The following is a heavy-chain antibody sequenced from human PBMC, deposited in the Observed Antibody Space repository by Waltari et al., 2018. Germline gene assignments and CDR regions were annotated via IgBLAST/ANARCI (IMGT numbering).Heavy chain of an antibody. CDR1: GFTFSSYS. Sequence: EVQLVESGGGLVQPGGSLSLSCAASGFTFSSYSMNWVRQAPGKGLEWVSYISSSSSTIYYADSVKGRFTISRDNAKNSLYLQMNSLRAEDTAVYYCARTTVTPLFDYWGQGTLVTVSS. V-gene: IGHV3-48*01. CDR2: ISSSSSTI. CDR3: ARTTVTPLFDY. D-gene: IGHD4-17*01. J-gene: IGHJ4*02.